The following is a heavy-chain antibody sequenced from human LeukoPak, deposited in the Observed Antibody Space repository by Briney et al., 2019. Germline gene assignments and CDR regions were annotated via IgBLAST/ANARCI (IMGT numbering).Heavy chain of an antibody. J-gene: IGHJ4*02. CDR2: ISGSGGST. CDR3: AKDLAARYYFDY. CDR1: GFTFSSYA. V-gene: IGHV3-23*01. Sequence: GGSLRLSCAASGFTFSSYAMSWVRQAPGKGLEWVSAISGSGGSTYYVDSVKGRFTISRDNSKNTLYLQMNSLRAEDTAVYYCAKDLAARYYFDYWGQGTLVTVSS. D-gene: IGHD6-13*01.